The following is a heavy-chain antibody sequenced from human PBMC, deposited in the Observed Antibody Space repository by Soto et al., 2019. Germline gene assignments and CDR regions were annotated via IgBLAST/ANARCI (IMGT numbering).Heavy chain of an antibody. CDR1: ESMVFSKGAA. D-gene: IGHD1-26*01. Sequence: SRTSVICESMVFSKGAASNWKRQSPSRGLEWLARTYYTSKWYNDYAVSVKSRITINADTSKNQFSLQLNSVTPEDTAVYYCARVSIIGSYSHFDYSGQGTLVTVSS. V-gene: IGHV6-1*01. J-gene: IGHJ4*01. CDR3: ARVSIIGSYSHFDY. CDR2: TYYTSKWYN.